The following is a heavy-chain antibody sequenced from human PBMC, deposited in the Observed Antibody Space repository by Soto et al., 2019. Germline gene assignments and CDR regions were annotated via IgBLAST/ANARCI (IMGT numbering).Heavy chain of an antibody. D-gene: IGHD5-18*01. CDR2: IFGSGGDT. CDR3: AREWPLWLPRYYYYGMDV. V-gene: IGHV3-23*01. J-gene: IGHJ6*02. Sequence: GGSLRLSCAASGFTFSSYAMSWVRQAPGKGLEWVSVIFGSGGDTYYADSVKGRFTISRDNSKNTLYLQMNSLRAEDTAVYYCAREWPLWLPRYYYYGMDVWGQGTTVTVSS. CDR1: GFTFSSYA.